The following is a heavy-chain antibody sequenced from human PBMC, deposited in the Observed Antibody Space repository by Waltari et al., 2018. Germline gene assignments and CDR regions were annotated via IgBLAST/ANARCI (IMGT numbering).Heavy chain of an antibody. CDR2: IKQDGSEK. V-gene: IGHV3-7*01. CDR3: ARINSNYVLHWFDP. CDR1: GFTFSSYW. Sequence: EVQLVASGGGLVQPGGSLRLSCAASGFTFSSYWMSWVRKAPGKGLEWVANIKQDGSEKYYVDSVKGRFTISRDNAKNSLYLQMNSLRAEDTAVYYCARINSNYVLHWFDPWGQGTLVTVSS. D-gene: IGHD4-4*01. J-gene: IGHJ5*02.